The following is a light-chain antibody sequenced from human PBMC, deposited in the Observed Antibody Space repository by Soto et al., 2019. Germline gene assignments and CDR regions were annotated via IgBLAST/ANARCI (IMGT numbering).Light chain of an antibody. V-gene: IGKV1-39*01. Sequence: DIQMTQSPSSLAASVGDRVTMTCRASIDINRHVNWYQHKPGKSPTLLVYGTSTLQRGVPSRFSGGGSARDYTLTIDSVQPEDFATYFCQHTYSTPHIFGQGTKLHLK. J-gene: IGKJ2*01. CDR3: QHTYSTPHI. CDR2: GTS. CDR1: IDINRH.